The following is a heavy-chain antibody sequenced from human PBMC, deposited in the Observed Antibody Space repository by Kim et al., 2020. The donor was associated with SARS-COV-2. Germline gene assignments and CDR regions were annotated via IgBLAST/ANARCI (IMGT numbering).Heavy chain of an antibody. Sequence: SETLSLTCAVYGGSFSGYYWSWIRQPPGKGLEWIGEINHSGSTNYNPSLKSRVTISVDTSKNQFSLKLSSVTAADTAVYYCARKGTMVRGGKRFDPWGQGTLVTVSS. CDR3: ARKGTMVRGGKRFDP. CDR1: GGSFSGYY. D-gene: IGHD3-10*01. V-gene: IGHV4-34*01. CDR2: INHSGST. J-gene: IGHJ5*02.